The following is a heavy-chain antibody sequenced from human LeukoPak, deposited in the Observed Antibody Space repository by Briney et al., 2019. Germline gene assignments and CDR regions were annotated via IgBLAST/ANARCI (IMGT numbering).Heavy chain of an antibody. J-gene: IGHJ4*02. CDR1: GFTFSSYG. Sequence: PGGSLRLSCAASGFTFSSYGVHWVRQAPGKGLEWVAVISYDGSNKYYADSVKGRFTISRDNSKNTLYLQMNSLRAEDTAVYYCAKDPGGSYYGGFDYWGQGTLVTVSS. D-gene: IGHD1-26*01. CDR2: ISYDGSNK. V-gene: IGHV3-30*18. CDR3: AKDPGGSYYGGFDY.